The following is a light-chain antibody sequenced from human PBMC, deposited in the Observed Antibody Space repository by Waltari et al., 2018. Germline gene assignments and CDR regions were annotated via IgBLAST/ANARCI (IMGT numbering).Light chain of an antibody. CDR3: LQYLHTPRT. CDR1: QSLLYTSNNKNY. Sequence: DVVMTQSPDSLAVSLGERATINCKCSQSLLYTSNNKNYLAWYQQKPGQPPKILIYWASIRESGVPDRFSGSGSGTDFTLTISGLQAEDVASYFCLQYLHTPRTFGQGTKVEIK. J-gene: IGKJ1*01. V-gene: IGKV4-1*01. CDR2: WAS.